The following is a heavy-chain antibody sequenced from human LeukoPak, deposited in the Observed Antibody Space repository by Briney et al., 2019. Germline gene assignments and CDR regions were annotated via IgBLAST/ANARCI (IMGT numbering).Heavy chain of an antibody. Sequence: SVKVSCKASGGTFSSYAISWVRQAPGQGLEWMGGIIPIFGTANYAQKFQGRVTITADESTSTAYMEPSSLRSEDTAAYYCARDQGYYDSSGYSHWGQGTLVTVSS. V-gene: IGHV1-69*13. CDR2: IIPIFGTA. D-gene: IGHD3-22*01. CDR1: GGTFSSYA. J-gene: IGHJ4*02. CDR3: ARDQGYYDSSGYSH.